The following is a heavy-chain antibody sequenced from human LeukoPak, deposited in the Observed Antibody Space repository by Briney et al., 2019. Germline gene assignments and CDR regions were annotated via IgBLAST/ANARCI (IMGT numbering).Heavy chain of an antibody. CDR3: TTLSIVVAGN. CDR2: IKSKTDGGAI. Sequence: GGSLRLSCAASGFTFSNAWMNWVRQAPGKGLECIGRIKSKTDGGAIDYAAPVEGRFTISRDDSKNTLHLQMNSLKTEDTAVYYCTTLSIVVAGNWGQGTLVTVSS. V-gene: IGHV3-15*01. D-gene: IGHD6-19*01. J-gene: IGHJ4*02. CDR1: GFTFSNAW.